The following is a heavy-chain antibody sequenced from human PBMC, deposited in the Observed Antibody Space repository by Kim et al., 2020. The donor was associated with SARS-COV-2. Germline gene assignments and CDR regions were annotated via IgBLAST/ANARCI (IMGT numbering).Heavy chain of an antibody. CDR3: ARSGVSPRTTDWFDP. J-gene: IGHJ5*02. D-gene: IGHD2-2*01. Sequence: QKLQGRVTMPTDTSTSTAYMELRSLRSDDTAVYYCARSGVSPRTTDWFDPWGQGTLVTVSS. V-gene: IGHV1-18*01.